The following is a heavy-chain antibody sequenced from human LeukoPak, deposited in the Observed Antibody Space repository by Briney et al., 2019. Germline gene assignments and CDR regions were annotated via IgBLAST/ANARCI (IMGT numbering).Heavy chain of an antibody. CDR1: GYTLTELS. J-gene: IGHJ6*03. Sequence: ASVKVSCKVSGYTLTELSMHWVRQAPGKGLEWMGGFDPEGGETIYAQKFQGRVTMTEDTSTDTAYMELSSLRSEDTAVYYCATADCSSTSCYSAQGPEGIEYYYYMDVWGKGTTVTVSS. CDR2: FDPEGGET. V-gene: IGHV1-24*01. CDR3: ATADCSSTSCYSAQGPEGIEYYYYMDV. D-gene: IGHD2-2*01.